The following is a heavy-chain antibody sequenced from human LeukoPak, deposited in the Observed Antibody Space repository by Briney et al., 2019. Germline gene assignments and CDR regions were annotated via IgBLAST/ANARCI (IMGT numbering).Heavy chain of an antibody. CDR2: IRSDGSVS. Sequence: GGSLRLSCAASGFTFSSYWMHWVRQVPGKGLVSVSLIRSDGSVSYYADSVKGRFTISRDNAKNSLYLQMNSLRAEDTAVYYCARADWDTAMIDYWGQGTLVTVSS. CDR3: ARADWDTAMIDY. D-gene: IGHD5-18*01. V-gene: IGHV3-74*01. CDR1: GFTFSSYW. J-gene: IGHJ4*02.